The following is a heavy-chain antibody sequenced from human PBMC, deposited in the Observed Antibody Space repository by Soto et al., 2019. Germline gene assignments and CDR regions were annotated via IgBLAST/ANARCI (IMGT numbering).Heavy chain of an antibody. CDR1: GFTFSSYA. CDR3: AGGYSYSPGFYFEY. V-gene: IGHV3-33*08. Sequence: AGGSLRLSCAASGFTFSSYAMHWVRQAPGKGLEWVAVIWYDGSNQYYADSVKGRITISRDNSKNTLYLQMNSLRAEDTAVYYCAGGYSYSPGFYFEYWGQGALVTVSS. CDR2: IWYDGSNQ. D-gene: IGHD5-18*01. J-gene: IGHJ4*02.